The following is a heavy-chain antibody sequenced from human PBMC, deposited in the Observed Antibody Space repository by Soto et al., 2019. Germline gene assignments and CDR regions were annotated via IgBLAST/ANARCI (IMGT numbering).Heavy chain of an antibody. CDR1: GFTFSSYA. Sequence: PGESLKISCAASGFTFSSYAMHWVRQAPGKGLERVAVTSYDGSNKYYADTVKGRFTISRDNAKTSLYLQMNSLRAEDTALYYCAKDRGSGSYAANYQYYGLDVWGQGTTVTSP. CDR2: TSYDGSNK. J-gene: IGHJ6*02. V-gene: IGHV3-30-3*01. CDR3: AKDRGSGSYAANYQYYGLDV. D-gene: IGHD3-10*01.